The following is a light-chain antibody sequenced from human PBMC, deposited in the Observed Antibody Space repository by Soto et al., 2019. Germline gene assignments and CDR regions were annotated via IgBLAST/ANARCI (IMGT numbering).Light chain of an antibody. J-gene: IGKJ1*01. V-gene: IGKV1-5*03. CDR2: KAS. Sequence: DIRMTQSPSTLSASVGDRVTITCRASQSISSWLAWYQQKPGKAPNLLIYKASSLESGVPSRFSGSGSGTEFTLTISSLQPDDFATYYCQQYNSFSPSFGQGTKVEI. CDR1: QSISSW. CDR3: QQYNSFSPS.